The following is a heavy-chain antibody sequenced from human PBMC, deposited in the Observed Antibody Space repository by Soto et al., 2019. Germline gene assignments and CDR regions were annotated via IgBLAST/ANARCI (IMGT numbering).Heavy chain of an antibody. J-gene: IGHJ4*02. V-gene: IGHV4-39*01. CDR3: ARTTGRHLDF. Sequence: PSETLSLTCTVSYGSISVSNVFWGWVRQPPGKGLEWIGNIDYSGTAYFNPSLGTRVTFLVDTSKNQFSLTLYSVTAADTAVYYCARTTGRHLDFWGQGILVTVS. CDR2: IDYSGTA. CDR1: YGSISVSNVF. D-gene: IGHD4-4*01.